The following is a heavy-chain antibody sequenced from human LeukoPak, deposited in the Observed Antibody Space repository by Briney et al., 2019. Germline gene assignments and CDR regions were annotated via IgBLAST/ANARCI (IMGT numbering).Heavy chain of an antibody. V-gene: IGHV4-59*01. CDR3: ARGLIRQSAFDI. CDR1: GGSISSYY. CDR2: IYYSGST. J-gene: IGHJ3*02. Sequence: PSETLSLTCTVSGGSISSYYWSWIRQPPGKGLGWIAYIYYSGSTNYNPSLKSRVTILIDTSKNQFSLKLNSVTAADTAVYYCARGLIRQSAFDIWGQGTMVTVSS. D-gene: IGHD2-8*01.